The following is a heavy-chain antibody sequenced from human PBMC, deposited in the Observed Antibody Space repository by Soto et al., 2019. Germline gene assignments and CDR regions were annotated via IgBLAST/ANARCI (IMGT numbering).Heavy chain of an antibody. J-gene: IGHJ4*02. CDR1: IGSFSGYY. V-gene: IGHV4-34*01. CDR3: ARGQRIGVVTTWFDY. CDR2: IDHSGST. Sequence: SETLSLTCAVYIGSFSGYYWSWIRQPPGKGLEWIGEIDHSGSTNYNPSIKSRETISVDTSKNQFSLKLSSLTVADTAVYYCARGQRIGVVTTWFDYWGQGTLVTVS. D-gene: IGHD3-22*01.